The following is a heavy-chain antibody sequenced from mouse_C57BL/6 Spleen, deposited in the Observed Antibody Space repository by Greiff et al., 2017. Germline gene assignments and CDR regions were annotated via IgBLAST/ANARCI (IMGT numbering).Heavy chain of an antibody. CDR3: ARWDYYGSRDYAMDY. D-gene: IGHD1-1*01. J-gene: IGHJ4*01. V-gene: IGHV1-55*01. CDR1: GYTFTSYW. Sequence: QVQLQQPGAELVKPGASVKMSCKASGYTFTSYWITWVKQRPGQGLEWIGDIYPGSGSTNYNAKFKSKATLTVDTSSSTAYMQLSSLTSEDSAVYYCARWDYYGSRDYAMDYWGQGTSVTVSS. CDR2: IYPGSGST.